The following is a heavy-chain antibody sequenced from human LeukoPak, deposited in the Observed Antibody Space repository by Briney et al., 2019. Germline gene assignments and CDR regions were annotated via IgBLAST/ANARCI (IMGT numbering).Heavy chain of an antibody. CDR2: IIPILGIA. D-gene: IGHD3-22*01. CDR3: ASHGDSSGETDAFDI. V-gene: IGHV1-69*04. CDR1: GGTFSSYA. Sequence: ASVKVSCKASGGTFSSYAISWVRQAPGQGLEWMGRIIPILGIANYAQKLQGRVTITADKSTSTAYMELSSLRSEDTAVYYCASHGDSSGETDAFDIWGQGTMVTVSS. J-gene: IGHJ3*02.